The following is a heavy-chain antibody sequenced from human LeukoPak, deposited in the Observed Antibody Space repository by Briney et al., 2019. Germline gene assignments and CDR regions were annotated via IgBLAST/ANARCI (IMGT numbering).Heavy chain of an antibody. J-gene: IGHJ4*02. CDR1: GDSISSYY. CDR2: MYDSGST. D-gene: IGHD3-16*01. CDR3: ARVTVSGGSFDY. V-gene: IGHV4-59*12. Sequence: SETLSLTCAVSGDSISSYYWNWIRLPPGKGLEWIGHMYDSGSTNYNPSLKSRITISVDTPKNQFSLKLSSVTAADTAVYYCARVTVSGGSFDYWGQGTLVTVSS.